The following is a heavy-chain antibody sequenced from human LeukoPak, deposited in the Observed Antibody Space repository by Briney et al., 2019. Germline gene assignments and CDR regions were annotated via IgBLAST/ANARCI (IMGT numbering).Heavy chain of an antibody. V-gene: IGHV1-24*01. CDR3: ATRAGDCSSTSCYRGVYYYMDV. D-gene: IGHD2-2*02. CDR1: GYTLTELS. Sequence: ASVKVSCNVSGYTLTELSMHWVRQAPGKGLEWMGGFDPEDGETIYAQKFQGRVTMTEDTSTDTAYMELSSLRSEDTAVYYCATRAGDCSSTSCYRGVYYYMDVWGKGTTVTVSS. CDR2: FDPEDGET. J-gene: IGHJ6*03.